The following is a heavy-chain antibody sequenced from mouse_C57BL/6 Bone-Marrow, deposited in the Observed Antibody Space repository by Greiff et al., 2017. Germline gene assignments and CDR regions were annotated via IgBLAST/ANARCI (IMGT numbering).Heavy chain of an antibody. J-gene: IGHJ2*01. Sequence: EVHLVESGGGLVQSGRSLRLSCATSGFTFSDFYMEWVRQAPGKGLEWIAASRNKANDYTTEYSASVKGRFIVSRDTSQSILYLQMNALRAEDTAIYYCARARYYGSLFDYWGQGTTLTVSS. V-gene: IGHV7-1*01. CDR1: GFTFSDFY. D-gene: IGHD1-1*01. CDR2: SRNKANDYTT. CDR3: ARARYYGSLFDY.